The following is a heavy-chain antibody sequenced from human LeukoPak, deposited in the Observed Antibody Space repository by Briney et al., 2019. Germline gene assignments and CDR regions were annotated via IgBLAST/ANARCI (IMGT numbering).Heavy chain of an antibody. D-gene: IGHD3-16*01. J-gene: IGHJ5*02. CDR3: ARDLWNYDYVWGSFNGFDP. V-gene: IGHV1-18*01. CDR1: GYTFTSYG. Sequence: GASVTVSFKASGYTFTSYGISWVRQAPGQGLEWMGWISAYNGNTNYAQKLQGSVTMTTDTSTSTAYMELRSLRSDDTAVYYCARDLWNYDYVWGSFNGFDPWGQGTLVTVSS. CDR2: ISAYNGNT.